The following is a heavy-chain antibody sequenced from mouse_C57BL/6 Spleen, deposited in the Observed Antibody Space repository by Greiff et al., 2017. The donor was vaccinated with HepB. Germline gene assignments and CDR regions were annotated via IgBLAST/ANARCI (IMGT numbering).Heavy chain of an antibody. J-gene: IGHJ1*03. CDR2: IFPGSGST. Sequence: QVQLQQSGPELVKPGASVKISCKASGYTFTDYYINWVKQRPGQGLEWIGWIFPGSGSTYYNEKFKGKATLTVDKSSSTAYMLLSSLTSEDSAVYFCARDKISIYDYDGYFDVWGTGTTVTVSS. CDR1: GYTFTDYY. V-gene: IGHV1-75*01. CDR3: ARDKISIYDYDGYFDV. D-gene: IGHD2-4*01.